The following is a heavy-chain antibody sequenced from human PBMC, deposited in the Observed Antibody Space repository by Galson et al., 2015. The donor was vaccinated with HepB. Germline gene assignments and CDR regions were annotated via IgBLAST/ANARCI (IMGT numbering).Heavy chain of an antibody. CDR1: GGTFSSYT. V-gene: IGHV1-69*02. Sequence: SVKVSCKASGGTFSSYTISWVRQAPGQGLEWMGRIIPILGIANYAQKFQGRVTITADKSTSTAYMELSSLRSEDTAVYYCASSVGAAAHDAFDIWGQGTMVTVSS. CDR2: IIPILGIA. CDR3: ASSVGAAAHDAFDI. D-gene: IGHD1-26*01. J-gene: IGHJ3*02.